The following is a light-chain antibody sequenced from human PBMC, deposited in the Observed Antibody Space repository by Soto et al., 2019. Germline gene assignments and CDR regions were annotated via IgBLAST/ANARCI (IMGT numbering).Light chain of an antibody. CDR1: QSVTSSS. CDR2: GAS. V-gene: IGKV3-20*01. Sequence: EIVLTQSPGTLSLSPGERATLSCRASQSVTSSSLAWYQQKPGQAPRLLIYGASSRASGIPARFRGSGSGTDFTLTISRLEPENFAVYYCQQHSSSPPAYTFGQGTKLEIQ. CDR3: QQHSSSPPAYT. J-gene: IGKJ2*01.